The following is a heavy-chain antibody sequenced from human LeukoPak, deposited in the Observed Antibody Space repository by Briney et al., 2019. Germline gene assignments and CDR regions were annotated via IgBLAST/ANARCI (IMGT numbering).Heavy chain of an antibody. J-gene: IGHJ4*02. Sequence: PSETLSLTCAVYGGSFSGYYWSWIRQPPGKGLEWIGEINHSGSTNYNPSLKSRVTISVDTSKNQFSLKLNSVTAADTAVYYCAREYCSGGSCYYDIFDYWGQGTLVTVSS. CDR1: GGSFSGYY. D-gene: IGHD2-15*01. V-gene: IGHV4-34*01. CDR2: INHSGST. CDR3: AREYCSGGSCYYDIFDY.